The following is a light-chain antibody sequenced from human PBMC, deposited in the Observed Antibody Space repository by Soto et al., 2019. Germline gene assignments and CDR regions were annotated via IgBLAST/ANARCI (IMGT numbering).Light chain of an antibody. CDR3: QAYDYSLTASV. CDR2: AVS. V-gene: IGLV2-11*01. J-gene: IGLJ3*02. Sequence: QSVLTQPRSVSGSPGQSVTISCTGTNSDVGAYTFVSWYQQLPGKAPKLIISAVSYRPSGVPERFSGSKSGTSASLAITGLQAEDEADYYCQAYDYSLTASVFGGGTKVTVL. CDR1: NSDVGAYTF.